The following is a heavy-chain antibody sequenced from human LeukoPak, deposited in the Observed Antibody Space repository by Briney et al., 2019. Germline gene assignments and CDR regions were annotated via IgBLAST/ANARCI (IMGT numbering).Heavy chain of an antibody. CDR2: IYPGDSDT. Sequence: GESLKISCKGSGYSFTSYWIAWVRHMPGKGLEWMGIIYPGDSDTRYNPSFQGQVTISADKSISTAYLQWSSLKASDTAMYYCARPRKVRLDTAMVSYGMDVWGQGTTVTVSS. CDR3: ARPRKVRLDTAMVSYGMDV. CDR1: GYSFTSYW. J-gene: IGHJ6*02. V-gene: IGHV5-51*01. D-gene: IGHD5-18*01.